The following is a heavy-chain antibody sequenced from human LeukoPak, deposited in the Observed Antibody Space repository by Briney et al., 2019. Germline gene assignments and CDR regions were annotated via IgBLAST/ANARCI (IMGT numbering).Heavy chain of an antibody. J-gene: IGHJ4*02. CDR1: GYSISSGYY. D-gene: IGHD3-10*01. CDR3: ARLGYYYGSGSYYPSDY. V-gene: IGHV4-38-2*02. CDR2: IYHSGST. Sequence: SETLSLTCTVSGYSISSGYYWGWIRQPPGKGLEWIGSIYHSGSTNYNPSLKSRVTISVDTSKNQFSLKLSSVTAADTAVYYCARLGYYYGSGSYYPSDYWGQGTLVTVSS.